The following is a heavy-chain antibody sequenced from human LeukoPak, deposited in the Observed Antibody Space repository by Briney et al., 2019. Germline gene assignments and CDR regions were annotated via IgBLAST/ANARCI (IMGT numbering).Heavy chain of an antibody. Sequence: ASVKASFKVSGYTLTELSMHWVRQAPGKGLEWMGGFDPEDGETIYAQKFQGRVTMTEDTSTDTAYMELSSLRSEDTAVYYCARAKTTVTTLYYYYMDVWGKGTTVTISS. D-gene: IGHD4-17*01. CDR2: FDPEDGET. CDR1: GYTLTELS. J-gene: IGHJ6*03. V-gene: IGHV1-24*01. CDR3: ARAKTTVTTLYYYYMDV.